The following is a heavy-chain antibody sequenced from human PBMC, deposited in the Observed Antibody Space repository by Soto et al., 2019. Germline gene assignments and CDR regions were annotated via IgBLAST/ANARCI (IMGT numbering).Heavy chain of an antibody. J-gene: IGHJ4*02. V-gene: IGHV3-23*01. CDR2: ITHRGGSS. CDR3: AKDRLRDGASRQGFDY. CDR1: GFTFSRHA. Sequence: EVQLLESGGGLVQPGGSLRLSCAASGFTFSRHAMAWVRQAPGKGLAWVSAITHRGGSSYVADSVKGRFTISRDNSKNTVDLQMNSLRAEDTAVYYCAKDRLRDGASRQGFDYWGQGTLVTVSS. D-gene: IGHD6-6*01.